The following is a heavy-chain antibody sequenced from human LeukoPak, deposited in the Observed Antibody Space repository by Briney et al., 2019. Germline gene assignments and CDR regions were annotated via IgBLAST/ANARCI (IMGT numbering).Heavy chain of an antibody. D-gene: IGHD1-26*01. CDR2: IYPGDSDT. Sequence: GESLKISCKASGYTFSSYWIDWVRQMPGKGLEWMGIIYPGDSDTRYSPSFQGQVTITSDKSITTAYLQWSSLKASDTAMYYCARSGSYDYYFDYWGQGTLVTVSS. V-gene: IGHV5-51*01. CDR3: ARSGSYDYYFDY. J-gene: IGHJ4*02. CDR1: GYTFSSYW.